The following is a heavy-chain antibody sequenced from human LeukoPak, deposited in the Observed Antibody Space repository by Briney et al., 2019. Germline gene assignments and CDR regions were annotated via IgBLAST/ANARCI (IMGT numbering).Heavy chain of an antibody. D-gene: IGHD5-18*01. CDR2: TYYRSKWYN. V-gene: IGHV6-1*01. Sequence: SQTLSLTCAISGDSVSSNSAAWNWIRQSPSRGLEWLGRTYYRSKWYNDYALSVKSRITINPDTSKNQFSPQLKSVPPVDTAVYYCARGAVGQHRSKGDAFDIWGQGTMVTVSS. J-gene: IGHJ3*02. CDR1: GDSVSSNSAA. CDR3: ARGAVGQHRSKGDAFDI.